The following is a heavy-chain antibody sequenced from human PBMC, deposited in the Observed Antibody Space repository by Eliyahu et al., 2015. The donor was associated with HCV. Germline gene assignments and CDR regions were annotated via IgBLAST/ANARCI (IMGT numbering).Heavy chain of an antibody. D-gene: IGHD3-9*01. V-gene: IGHV4-34*01. CDR2: INHSGST. CDR1: XGSFSGYY. CDR3: ARGQVLRYFDWPYRGYYFDY. Sequence: QVQLQQWGAGLLKPSETLSLTCAVYXGSFSGYYWSWIRQPPGKGLEWIGEINHSGSTNYNPSLKSRVTISVDTSKNQFSLKLSSVTAADTAVYYCARGQVLRYFDWPYRGYYFDYWGQGTLVTVSS. J-gene: IGHJ4*02.